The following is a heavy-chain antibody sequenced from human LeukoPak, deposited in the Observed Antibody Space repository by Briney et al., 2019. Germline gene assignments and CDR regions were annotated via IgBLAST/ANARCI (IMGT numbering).Heavy chain of an antibody. V-gene: IGHV3-64D*06. CDR1: GFTFSSYA. CDR2: ISSNGDST. Sequence: QPGGSLRLSCSASGFTFSSYAMHWVRQAPEKGLEYVSGISSNGDSTYYADSVKGRFAISRDNSKNTLYLQMSSLRAEDTAVYYCLKGTPGYCSSTTCPGDYWGQGTLVTVSS. CDR3: LKGTPGYCSSTTCPGDY. D-gene: IGHD2-2*01. J-gene: IGHJ4*02.